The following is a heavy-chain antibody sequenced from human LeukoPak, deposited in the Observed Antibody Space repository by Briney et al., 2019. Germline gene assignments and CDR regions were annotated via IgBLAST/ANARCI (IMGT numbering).Heavy chain of an antibody. D-gene: IGHD3-3*01. V-gene: IGHV3-23*01. CDR1: GFTFSNLW. CDR2: ISNSGGST. CDR3: ATSRSGLYYVFDY. J-gene: IGHJ4*02. Sequence: GGSLRLSCAASGFTFSNLWMSWVRQAPGKGLEWVSGISNSGGSTSYADSVKGRFTISSDTSKNTLYLQMNSLRAEDTAVYYCATSRSGLYYVFDYWGRGTLVTVSS.